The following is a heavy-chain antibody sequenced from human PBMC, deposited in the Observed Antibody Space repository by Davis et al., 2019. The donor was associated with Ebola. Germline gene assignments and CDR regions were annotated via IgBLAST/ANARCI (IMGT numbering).Heavy chain of an antibody. CDR1: GFTFSSYS. J-gene: IGHJ5*02. Sequence: GESLKTSCAASGFTFSSYSMNWVRQAPGKGLEWVSSITVTSNYTYYADSVKGRFTISRDNAKNSLYLQMNSLRAEDTAVYYCARRNWFDPWGQGTLVTVPS. V-gene: IGHV3-21*01. CDR3: ARRNWFDP. CDR2: ITVTSNYT.